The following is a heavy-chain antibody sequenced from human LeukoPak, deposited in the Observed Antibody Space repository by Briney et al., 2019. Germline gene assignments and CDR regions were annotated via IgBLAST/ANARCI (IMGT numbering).Heavy chain of an antibody. CDR1: GGTFSSYA. CDR3: ARGRDGYNSYYFDY. Sequence: SVNVSCKASGGTFSSYAISWVRQAPGQGLEWMGGIIPIFGTANYAQKFQGRVTITTDESTSTAYMELSSLRSEDTAVYYCARGRDGYNSYYFDYWGQGTLVTVSS. J-gene: IGHJ4*02. V-gene: IGHV1-69*05. D-gene: IGHD5-24*01. CDR2: IIPIFGTA.